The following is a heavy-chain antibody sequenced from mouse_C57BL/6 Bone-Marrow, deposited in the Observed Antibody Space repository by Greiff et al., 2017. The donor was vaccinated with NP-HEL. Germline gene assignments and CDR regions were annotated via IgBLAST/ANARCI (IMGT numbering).Heavy chain of an antibody. Sequence: VQLQQSGPELVKPGDSVKISCKASGYSFTGYFMNWVMQSHGKSLEWIGRINPYNGDTFYNQKFKGKATLTVDKSSSTAHMELRSLTSEDSAVYYCARSDYYYGYYFDYWGQGTTLTVSS. J-gene: IGHJ2*01. CDR1: GYSFTGYF. CDR3: ARSDYYYGYYFDY. V-gene: IGHV1-20*01. CDR2: INPYNGDT. D-gene: IGHD1-1*01.